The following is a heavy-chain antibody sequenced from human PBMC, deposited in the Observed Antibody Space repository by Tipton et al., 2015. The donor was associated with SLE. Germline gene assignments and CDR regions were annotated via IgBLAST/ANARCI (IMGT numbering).Heavy chain of an antibody. Sequence: GLVKPSETLSLTCTVSGGSISSSSYYWGWIRQPPGKGLEWIGSVYESGTTYYNPSLKSRVTMSVDTSKTQFSLKLSSLTAADTAVYYCARVVTVVATHYYDMDVSDQGTPVTISS. D-gene: IGHD2-15*01. CDR2: VYESGTT. V-gene: IGHV4-39*07. J-gene: IGHJ6*02. CDR1: GGSISSSSYY. CDR3: ARVVTVVATHYYDMDV.